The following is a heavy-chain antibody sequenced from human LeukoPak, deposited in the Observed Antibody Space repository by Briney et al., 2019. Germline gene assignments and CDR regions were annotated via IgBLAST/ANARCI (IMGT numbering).Heavy chain of an antibody. CDR3: ARGIPQSGAADY. D-gene: IGHD1-26*01. CDR2: IGSSGSTI. V-gene: IGHV3-48*03. J-gene: IGHJ4*02. CDR1: GFTFSDYK. Sequence: PGGSLRLSCAASGFTFSDYKMNWVRQAPGKGLEWVSYIGSSGSTIYYADSVKGRFTISRDNAKNSLYLQMNSLRAEDTAVYYCARGIPQSGAADYWGQGTLVTVSS.